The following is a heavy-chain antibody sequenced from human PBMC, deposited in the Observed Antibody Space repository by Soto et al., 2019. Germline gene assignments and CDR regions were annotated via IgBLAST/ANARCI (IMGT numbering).Heavy chain of an antibody. V-gene: IGHV1-2*02. CDR1: GFSFTGYY. CDR3: AKDLTRQLAYWLDP. D-gene: IGHD6-6*01. Sequence: SVKVSCKSSGFSFTGYYIHWLRQAPGQGLEWMGWINAHSGGTEYAQKFQGRVTLTRDTSIATAYLTLTSLTSDDTALYYCAKDLTRQLAYWLDPWGQGTQVIVSS. J-gene: IGHJ5*02. CDR2: INAHSGGT.